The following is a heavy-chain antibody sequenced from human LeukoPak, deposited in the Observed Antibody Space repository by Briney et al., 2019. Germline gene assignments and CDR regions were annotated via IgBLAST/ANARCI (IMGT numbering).Heavy chain of an antibody. CDR2: INHSGST. CDR3: ARGPTYYDILTGYAQYYYGMDV. J-gene: IGHJ6*02. Sequence: PSETLSLTCAVYGGSFSGYYWSWTRQPPGKGLEWIGEINHSGSTNYNPSLKSRVTISVDTSKNQFSLKLSSVTAADTAVYYCARGPTYYDILTGYAQYYYGMDVWGQGTMVTVSS. D-gene: IGHD3-9*01. V-gene: IGHV4-34*01. CDR1: GGSFSGYY.